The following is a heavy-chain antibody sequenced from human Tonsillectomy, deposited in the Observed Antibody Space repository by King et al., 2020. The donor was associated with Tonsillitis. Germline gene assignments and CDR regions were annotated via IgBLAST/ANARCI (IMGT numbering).Heavy chain of an antibody. V-gene: IGHV1-46*01. CDR2: INPNTGST. CDR1: GFTLTSYY. Sequence: QLVQSGAAAMKPGASVKVSCKATGFTLTSYYMHWVRQAPGQGLEWMGVINPNTGSTSNAQEFQGKITMTRDTSTSTVYMELSSLTSEDTAVYYCTRLDLLRGARYGMDVWGQGTPVTVSS. D-gene: IGHD1-26*01. J-gene: IGHJ6*02. CDR3: TRLDLLRGARYGMDV.